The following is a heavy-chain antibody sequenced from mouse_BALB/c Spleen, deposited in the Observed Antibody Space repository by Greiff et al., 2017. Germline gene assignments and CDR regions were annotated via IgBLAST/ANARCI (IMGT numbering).Heavy chain of an antibody. CDR3: AYRYFDY. D-gene: IGHD2-14*01. CDR1: GFTFSSFG. V-gene: IGHV5-17*02. CDR2: ISSGSSTI. Sequence: EVQLVESGGGLVQPGGSRKLSCAASGFTFSSFGMHWVRQAPEKGLEWVAYISSGSSTIYYADTVKGRFTISRDNPKNTLFLQMTSLRSEDTAMYYCAYRYFDYWGQGTTLTVSS. J-gene: IGHJ2*01.